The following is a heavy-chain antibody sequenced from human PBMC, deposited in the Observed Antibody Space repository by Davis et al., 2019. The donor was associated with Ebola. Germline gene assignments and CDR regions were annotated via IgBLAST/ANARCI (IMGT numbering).Heavy chain of an antibody. V-gene: IGHV3-30*18. CDR2: ISYDGSNK. D-gene: IGHD5-12*01. CDR3: AKGYSGYDWGDYYYGMDV. Sequence: GESLKISCAASGFTFSSYGMHWVRQAPGKGLEWVAVISYDGSNKYYADSVKGRFTISRDNSKNTLYLQMNSLRAEDTAVYYCAKGYSGYDWGDYYYGMDVWGQGTTVTVSS. CDR1: GFTFSSYG. J-gene: IGHJ6*02.